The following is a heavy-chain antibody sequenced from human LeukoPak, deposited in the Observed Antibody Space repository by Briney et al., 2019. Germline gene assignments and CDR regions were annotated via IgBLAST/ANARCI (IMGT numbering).Heavy chain of an antibody. CDR3: ARQHWPDKFVDF. CDR1: GNTFSGSY. CDR2: IDSNSAGTNT. V-gene: IGHV1-2*02. Sequence: ASVRASCKGSGNTFSGSYVHWVRQAPDQGLEWMGWIDSNSAGTNTNYAQKFQDRVTFTRDASVSAAYMELSRLTTDDTAVYYCARQHWPDKFVDFWGQGTLVTVSS. D-gene: IGHD1-1*01. J-gene: IGHJ4*02.